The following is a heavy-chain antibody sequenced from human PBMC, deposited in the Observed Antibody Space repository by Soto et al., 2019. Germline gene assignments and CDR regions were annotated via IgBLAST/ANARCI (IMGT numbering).Heavy chain of an antibody. CDR3: AHSIAAAVSFDY. V-gene: IGHV2-5*02. J-gene: IGHJ4*02. CDR1: GFSLSTSGVG. Sequence: QITLKESGPTLVKPTQTLTLTCTFSGFSLSTSGVGVGWIRQPPGKALEWLALIYWDDDKRYSPSLKSRLTITQDTYKNQVVLTMTTMDPVDTATYYCAHSIAAAVSFDYWGQGTLVTVSS. CDR2: IYWDDDK. D-gene: IGHD6-13*01.